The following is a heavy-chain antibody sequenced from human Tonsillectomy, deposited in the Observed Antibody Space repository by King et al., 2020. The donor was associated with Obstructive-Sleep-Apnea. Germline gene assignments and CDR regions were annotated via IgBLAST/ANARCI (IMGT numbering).Heavy chain of an antibody. CDR3: ARDDGDYGNLDY. CDR2: ISYDGRNK. V-gene: IGHV3-30*04. J-gene: IGHJ4*02. Sequence: VQLVESGGGVVQPGRSLRLSCAASGFTFSSYAMHWVRQAPGKGLEWVTGISYDGRNKYYADSVKGRFTISRDNSKNTLYLQMNSLRAEDTAVYYCARDDGDYGNLDYWGQGTLVTVSS. D-gene: IGHD4-17*01. CDR1: GFTFSSYA.